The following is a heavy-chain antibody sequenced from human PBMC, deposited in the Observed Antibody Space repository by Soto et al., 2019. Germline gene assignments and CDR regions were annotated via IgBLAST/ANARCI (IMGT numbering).Heavy chain of an antibody. J-gene: IGHJ5*02. CDR2: IIPIFGTA. CDR3: ARAGLDIVVVPAAMRWFDP. Sequence: SVKVSCKASGGTFSSYAISWVRQAPGQGLEWMGGIIPIFGTANYAQKFQGRVTITADESTSTAYMELSSLRSEDTAVYYCARAGLDIVVVPAAMRWFDPWGQGTLVTVSS. V-gene: IGHV1-69*13. D-gene: IGHD2-2*01. CDR1: GGTFSSYA.